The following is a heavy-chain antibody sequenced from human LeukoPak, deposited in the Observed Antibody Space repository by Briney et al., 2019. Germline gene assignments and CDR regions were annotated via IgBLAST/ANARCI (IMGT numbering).Heavy chain of an antibody. CDR2: ISWNSGSI. J-gene: IGHJ3*02. CDR1: GFTFDPFA. Sequence: GGSLRLSCAASGFTFDPFAMHWVRPAPGQGLDWVSGISWNSGSIGYADSVKGRFTISRDNAKKSLYLLMNSLRSEDMALYYCARVRIGDSSGYYTDSFDIWGQGTMVTVSS. CDR3: ARVRIGDSSGYYTDSFDI. V-gene: IGHV3-9*03. D-gene: IGHD3-22*01.